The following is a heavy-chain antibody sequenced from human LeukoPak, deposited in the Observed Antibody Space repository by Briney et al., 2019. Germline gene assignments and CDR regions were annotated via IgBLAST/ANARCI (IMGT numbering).Heavy chain of an antibody. CDR1: GITVSSYA. V-gene: IGHV3-30*04. CDR3: AREGGNYYAEYFQH. D-gene: IGHD3-10*01. J-gene: IGHJ1*01. Sequence: SLRLSCAASGITVSSYAMHRVRQAPGKGLEREAVISYDGSNKYYADSVKGRFTISRDNSKYTLYLQMNSLRAEDTAVYYCAREGGNYYAEYFQHWGQGTLVTVSS. CDR2: ISYDGSNK.